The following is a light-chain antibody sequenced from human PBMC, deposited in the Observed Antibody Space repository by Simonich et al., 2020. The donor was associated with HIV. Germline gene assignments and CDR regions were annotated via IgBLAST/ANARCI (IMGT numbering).Light chain of an antibody. J-gene: IGKJ1*01. CDR1: QSISSY. V-gene: IGKV1-39*01. Sequence: DIQMTQSPSSLSASVGDRVTITCRASQSISSYVNWYQQKPGKAPKLLIYAASRLQSGVPSRFSGSGSGTDFTLTISSLQAEDVAVYYCQQYYSTPWTFGQGTKVEIK. CDR3: QQYYSTPWT. CDR2: AAS.